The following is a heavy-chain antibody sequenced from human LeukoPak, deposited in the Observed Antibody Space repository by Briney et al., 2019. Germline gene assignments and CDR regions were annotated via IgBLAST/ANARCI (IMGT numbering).Heavy chain of an antibody. CDR1: GFTFSAYW. Sequence: GGSLRLSCAASGFTFSAYWMNWVRQGPGKGLVWVACVDTDGSTVNYADSVKGRFTISRDNAKNTLYLQMNSLRADDTAVYYCAREQQPVKTLGYWGQGTLVTVSS. V-gene: IGHV3-74*01. CDR3: AREQQPVKTLGY. CDR2: VDTDGSTV. D-gene: IGHD6-13*01. J-gene: IGHJ4*02.